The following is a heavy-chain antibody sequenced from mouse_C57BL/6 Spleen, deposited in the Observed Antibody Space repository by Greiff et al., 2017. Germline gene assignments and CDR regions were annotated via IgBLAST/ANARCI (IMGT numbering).Heavy chain of an antibody. V-gene: IGHV7-3*01. CDR2: IRNKANGYTT. D-gene: IGHD1-1*01. CDR3: ARYTTTEGHWYFDV. J-gene: IGHJ1*03. Sequence: EVQRVESGGGLVQPGGSLSLSCAASGFTFTDYYMSWVRQPPGKALEWLGFIRNKANGYTTEYSASVKGRFTISRDNSQSILYLQMNALRAEDSATDYCARYTTTEGHWYFDVWGTGTTVTVSS. CDR1: GFTFTDYY.